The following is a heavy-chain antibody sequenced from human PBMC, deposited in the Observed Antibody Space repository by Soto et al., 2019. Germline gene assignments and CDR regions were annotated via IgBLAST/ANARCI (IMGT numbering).Heavy chain of an antibody. D-gene: IGHD6-13*01. V-gene: IGHV1-2*02. CDR2: INPNSGGT. CDR3: ARDRYSSSWYNYYYGMDV. J-gene: IGHJ6*02. Sequence: ASVKVSCKASGYTFTGYYMHWVRQAPGQGLEWMGWINPNSGGTNYAQKFQGRVTMTRDTSISTACMELSRLRSDDTAVYYCARDRYSSSWYNYYYGMDVWGQGTTVTVSS. CDR1: GYTFTGYY.